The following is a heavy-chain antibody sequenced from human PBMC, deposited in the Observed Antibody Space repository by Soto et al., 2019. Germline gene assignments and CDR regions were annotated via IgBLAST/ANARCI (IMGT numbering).Heavy chain of an antibody. CDR1: GYTFNNYG. V-gene: IGHV1-18*01. Sequence: QVQLVQSGAEVKKPGTSVKVSCKTSGYTFNNYGVTWVRQAPGQGLEWMAWISPYNNNTKYARQVQGRVAVTTDTSTNTAYMDLMSLRYDDTAVYYCARYRFPYGDHDYWGQGTLVTVSS. CDR3: ARYRFPYGDHDY. J-gene: IGHJ4*02. CDR2: ISPYNNNT. D-gene: IGHD4-17*01.